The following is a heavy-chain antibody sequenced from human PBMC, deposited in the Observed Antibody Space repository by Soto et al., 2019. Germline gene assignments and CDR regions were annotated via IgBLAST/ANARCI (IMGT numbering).Heavy chain of an antibody. D-gene: IGHD3-22*01. CDR3: ANSPAYYDSSGYYYYYYGMDV. CDR2: TYYRSNWYN. V-gene: IGHV6-1*01. Sequence: SQTLSLTCAISGDSVSSNSAAWNWIRQSPSRGLEWLGRTYYRSNWYNDYAVSVKSRITINPDTSKNQFSLQLNSVTPEDTAVYYCANSPAYYDSSGYYYYYYGMDVWGQGTTVTVSS. CDR1: GDSVSSNSAA. J-gene: IGHJ6*02.